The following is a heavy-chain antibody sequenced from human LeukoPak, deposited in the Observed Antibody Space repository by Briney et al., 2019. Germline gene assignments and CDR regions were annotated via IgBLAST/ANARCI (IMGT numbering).Heavy chain of an antibody. CDR2: IYYSGST. CDR3: ARERIAAAGRGSFDY. CDR1: GGSISSYY. J-gene: IGHJ4*02. Sequence: SETLSPACTVSGGSISSYYWSWIRQPPGKGLEWIGYIYYSGSTNYNPSLKSRVTISVDASKNQFSLKLSSVTAADTAVYYCARERIAAAGRGSFDYWGQGTLVTVSS. V-gene: IGHV4-59*01. D-gene: IGHD6-13*01.